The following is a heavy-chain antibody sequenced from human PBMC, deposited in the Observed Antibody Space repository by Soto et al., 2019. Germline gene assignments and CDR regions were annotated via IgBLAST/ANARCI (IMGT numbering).Heavy chain of an antibody. CDR1: GYTFTSYA. Sequence: ASVKVSCKASGYTFTSYAMHWVRQAPGQRLEWMGWINAGNGNTKYSQKFQGRVTMTTDTSTSTAYMELRSLRSDDTAVYYCARATYYYDSSGPTPAPWGQGTLVTVSS. CDR3: ARATYYYDSSGPTPAP. CDR2: INAGNGNT. J-gene: IGHJ5*02. D-gene: IGHD3-22*01. V-gene: IGHV1-3*01.